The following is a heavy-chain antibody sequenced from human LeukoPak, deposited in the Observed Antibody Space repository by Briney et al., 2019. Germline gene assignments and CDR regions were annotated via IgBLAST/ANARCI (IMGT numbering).Heavy chain of an antibody. V-gene: IGHV3-11*05. CDR3: ARAMSTMHRVGYHLAF. D-gene: IGHD1-26*01. CDR2: ISSSSSYT. Sequence: GGSLRLSCAAPGFTFSDYYMSWIRQAPGKGLEWVSYISSSSSYTNYADSVKGRFTISRDNAKNSLYLQMNSLRAEDTAVYYCARAMSTMHRVGYHLAFWGQGNPVTVSS. CDR1: GFTFSDYY. J-gene: IGHJ4*02.